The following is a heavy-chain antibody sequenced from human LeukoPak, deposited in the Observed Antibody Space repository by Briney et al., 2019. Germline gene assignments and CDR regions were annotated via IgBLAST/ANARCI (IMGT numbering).Heavy chain of an antibody. CDR2: LNTKEGDP. CDR3: ARDVDWLDP. CDR1: GYTLPTYA. D-gene: IGHD2-21*01. V-gene: IGHV7-4-1*02. Sequence: ASVKVSCKASGYTLPTYARHWVRQAPGQGLEWMGWLNTKEGDPSYAQGFTGRFVFSLDTSVNTAYLQINSLKAEDTAVYYCARDVDWLDPWGQGTLVTVSS. J-gene: IGHJ5*02.